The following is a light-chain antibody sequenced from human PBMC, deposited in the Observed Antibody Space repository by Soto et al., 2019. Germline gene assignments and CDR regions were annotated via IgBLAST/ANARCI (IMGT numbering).Light chain of an antibody. Sequence: EIVLTQSPATLSLSPGETATLSCRASQSVSSYLAWYQQKPGQAPRLLIYDASNRATGIPARFSGSGSGTDFTLTISSLEPEDFAVYYCHQRGSWPRGTLGQGTKVDI. CDR1: QSVSSY. CDR2: DAS. J-gene: IGKJ1*01. V-gene: IGKV3-11*01. CDR3: HQRGSWPRGT.